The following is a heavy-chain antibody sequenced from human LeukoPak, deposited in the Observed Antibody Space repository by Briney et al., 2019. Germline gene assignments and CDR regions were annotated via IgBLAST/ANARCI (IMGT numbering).Heavy chain of an antibody. D-gene: IGHD2-21*01. Sequence: ASVKVSCKASGYIFTKYVVHWVRQAPGQRPEWMGWVKAGNGDTKYSQNFQDRLTITRDTSASTVYMELSSLTSEDTALYYCARDDCGDTCYPGGYWGQGTLVTVSS. V-gene: IGHV1-3*01. CDR1: GYIFTKYV. J-gene: IGHJ4*02. CDR3: ARDDCGDTCYPGGY. CDR2: VKAGNGDT.